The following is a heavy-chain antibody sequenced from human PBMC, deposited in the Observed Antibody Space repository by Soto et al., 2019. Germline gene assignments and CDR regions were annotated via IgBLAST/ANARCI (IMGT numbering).Heavy chain of an antibody. CDR1: GGSFSGYY. J-gene: IGHJ4*02. CDR2: INHSGST. Sequence: SETLSLTCAVYGGSFSGYYWSWIRQPPGKGLEWIGEINHSGSTNYNPSLKSRVTISVDTSKNQFSLKLSSVTAADTAVYYYARGTPGLRYFDWLPPLFDYWGQGTLVTVS. CDR3: ARGTPGLRYFDWLPPLFDY. V-gene: IGHV4-34*01. D-gene: IGHD3-9*01.